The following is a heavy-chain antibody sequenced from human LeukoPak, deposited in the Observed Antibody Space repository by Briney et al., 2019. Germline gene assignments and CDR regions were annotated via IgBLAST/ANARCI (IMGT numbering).Heavy chain of an antibody. D-gene: IGHD3-22*01. CDR3: ASNYYDSSGYNY. CDR1: GGSISSYY. CDR2: IYYSGST. Sequence: SETLSLTCTVSGGSISSYYWSWIRQPPGKGLEWIGYIYYSGSTNYNPSLKSRVTISVDTSKNQFSLKLSSVTAADTAVYYCASNYYDSSGYNYSGQGTLVTVSS. V-gene: IGHV4-59*01. J-gene: IGHJ4*02.